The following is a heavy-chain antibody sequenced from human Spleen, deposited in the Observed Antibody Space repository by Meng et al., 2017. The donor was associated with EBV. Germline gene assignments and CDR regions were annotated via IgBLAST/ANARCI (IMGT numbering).Heavy chain of an antibody. D-gene: IGHD3-10*01. Sequence: QVQVQQWGAGLLKPSETLSLTCAVYGGSFSGYYWSWIRQPPGKGLEWIGESNHSGSTNYNPSFNSRVTISVDKSKNQFSLKVTSVTAADTAMYYCARVELGSAYYFDYWGQGTLVTVSS. CDR2: SNHSGST. V-gene: IGHV4-34*01. CDR1: GGSFSGYY. J-gene: IGHJ4*02. CDR3: ARVELGSAYYFDY.